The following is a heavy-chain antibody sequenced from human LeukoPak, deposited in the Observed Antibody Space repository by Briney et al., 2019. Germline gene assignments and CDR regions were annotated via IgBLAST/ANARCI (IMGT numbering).Heavy chain of an antibody. D-gene: IGHD6-19*01. J-gene: IGHJ4*02. CDR3: ATYSSDWYSLDY. Sequence: SETLSLTCTVSGGSISSYYWSWIRQPPGKGREWIGYIYYSGSTNYNPSLKSRVTLSIDPSKNQFSLKLSSVTAADTAVYYCATYSSDWYSLDYWGQGTLVTVSS. V-gene: IGHV4-59*01. CDR1: GGSISSYY. CDR2: IYYSGST.